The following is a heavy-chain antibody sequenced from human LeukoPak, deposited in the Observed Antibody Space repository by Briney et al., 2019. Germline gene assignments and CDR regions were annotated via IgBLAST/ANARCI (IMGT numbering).Heavy chain of an antibody. CDR1: GGSISSGSYY. Sequence: SETLSLTCTVSGGSISSGSYYWGWIRQPPGKGLEWIGSIYYSGSTYYNPSLKSRVTISVDTSKDQFSLKLGSVTAADTAVYYCARVVVVAHFDYWGQGTLVTVSS. J-gene: IGHJ4*02. CDR2: IYYSGST. D-gene: IGHD2-15*01. CDR3: ARVVVVAHFDY. V-gene: IGHV4-39*07.